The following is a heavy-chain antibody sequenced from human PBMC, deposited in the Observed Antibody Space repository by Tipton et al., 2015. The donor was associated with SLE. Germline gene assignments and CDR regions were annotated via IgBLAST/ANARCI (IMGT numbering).Heavy chain of an antibody. D-gene: IGHD1-1*01. Sequence: TLSLTCTVSGGSISSGSYYWSWIRQPAGKGLEWIGYIYTSGSTNYNPSLKSRVTISVDTSKNQFSLKLSSVTAADTAVYYCARVRRTGPGDYWGQGTLVTVSS. CDR3: ARVRRTGPGDY. CDR2: IYTSGST. V-gene: IGHV4-61*09. J-gene: IGHJ4*02. CDR1: GGSISSGSYY.